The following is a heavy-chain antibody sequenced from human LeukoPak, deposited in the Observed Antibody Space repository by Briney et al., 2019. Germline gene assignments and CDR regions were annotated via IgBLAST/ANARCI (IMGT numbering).Heavy chain of an antibody. J-gene: IGHJ4*02. Sequence: NPSETLSLTCAVYSGSFSGYYWSWIRQPPGKGLEWIGEINHSGSTNYNPSLKSRVTISVDTSKNQFSLKLSSVTAADTAVYYCARDLCTNGVCYRYFDYWGQGTLVTVSS. CDR3: ARDLCTNGVCYRYFDY. CDR2: INHSGST. D-gene: IGHD2-8*01. CDR1: SGSFSGYY. V-gene: IGHV4-34*01.